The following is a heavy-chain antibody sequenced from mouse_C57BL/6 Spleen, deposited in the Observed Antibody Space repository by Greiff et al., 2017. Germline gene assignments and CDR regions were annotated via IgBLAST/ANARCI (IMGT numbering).Heavy chain of an antibody. Sequence: DVMLVESGGGLVKPGGSLKLSCAASGFTFSSYAMSWVRQTPEKRLEWVATISDGGSYTYYPDNVKGRFTISRDNAKNNLYLQMSHLKSEDTAMYYCAREGNYGDWFAYWGQGTLVTVSA. J-gene: IGHJ3*01. CDR3: AREGNYGDWFAY. CDR2: ISDGGSYT. V-gene: IGHV5-4*01. CDR1: GFTFSSYA. D-gene: IGHD2-1*01.